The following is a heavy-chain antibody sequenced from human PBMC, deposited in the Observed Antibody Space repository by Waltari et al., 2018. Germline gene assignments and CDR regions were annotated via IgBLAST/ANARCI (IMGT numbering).Heavy chain of an antibody. Sequence: EVQLVESGGGLVQPGGSLRLSCAAAGVTFSSYAMSWVRQAPGKGLEWVSAISGSGGSTYYADSVKGRFTISRDNSKNTLYLQMNSLRAEDTAVYYCAKDQYCGGDCYPAAEYFQHWGQGTLVTVSS. J-gene: IGHJ1*01. CDR2: ISGSGGST. CDR1: GVTFSSYA. CDR3: AKDQYCGGDCYPAAEYFQH. V-gene: IGHV3-23*04. D-gene: IGHD2-21*01.